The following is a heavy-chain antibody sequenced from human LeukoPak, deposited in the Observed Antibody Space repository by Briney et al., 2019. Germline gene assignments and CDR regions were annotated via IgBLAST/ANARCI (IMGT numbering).Heavy chain of an antibody. Sequence: SETLSLTCTVSGGSISSGSYYWSWIRQPAGKGLEWIGRIYTSGSTNYNPSLKSRVTMSVDTSKNQFSLKLSSVTAADTAVYYCARASGNDYDFWSGKFDYYYYMDVWGKGTTVTVSS. CDR3: ARASGNDYDFWSGKFDYYYYMDV. V-gene: IGHV4-61*02. J-gene: IGHJ6*03. CDR2: IYTSGST. D-gene: IGHD3-3*01. CDR1: GGSISSGSYY.